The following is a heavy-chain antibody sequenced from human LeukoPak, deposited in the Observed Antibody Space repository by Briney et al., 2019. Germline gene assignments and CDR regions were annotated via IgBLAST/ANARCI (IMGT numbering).Heavy chain of an antibody. J-gene: IGHJ4*02. CDR1: GFIFSNYW. V-gene: IGHV3-7*01. CDR3: ARRAGDYSHPYDY. Sequence: PEGSLRLSCAVSGFIFSNYWMSWVRQAPGKGLEWVANIKQDGSEKYYVDSVKGRFTISRDNAKNSLYLQMNSLSAEDTAVYYCARRAGDYSHPYDYWGQGILVTVSS. D-gene: IGHD3-22*01. CDR2: IKQDGSEK.